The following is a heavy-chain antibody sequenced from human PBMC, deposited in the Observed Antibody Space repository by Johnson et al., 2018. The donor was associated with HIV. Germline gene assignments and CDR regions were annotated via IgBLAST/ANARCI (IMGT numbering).Heavy chain of an antibody. Sequence: QVQLVESGGGVVRPGRSLRLSCAASGFTFSSYAMHWVRQAPGKGLEYVSAISSNGGSTYYADSVKGRFPISRDNSKNTLYLQMNSLRAEDTAVYYCATISVIPSRVNDAFDIWGQGTMVTVSS. CDR3: ATISVIPSRVNDAFDI. J-gene: IGHJ3*02. D-gene: IGHD3-16*02. V-gene: IGHV3-64*04. CDR2: ISSNGGST. CDR1: GFTFSSYA.